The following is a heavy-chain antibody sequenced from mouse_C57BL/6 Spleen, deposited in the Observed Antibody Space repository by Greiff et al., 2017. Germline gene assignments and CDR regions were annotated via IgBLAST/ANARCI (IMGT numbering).Heavy chain of an antibody. D-gene: IGHD2-3*01. CDR3: ARDGYYVLDY. Sequence: EVMLVESGGGLVKPGGSLKLSCAASGFTFSDYGMHWVRQAPEKGLEWVAYISSGSSTIYYADTVKGRFTISRDNAKIPLFLQMTSLRSEDTAMYYCARDGYYVLDYWGQGTSVTVSS. V-gene: IGHV5-17*01. CDR1: GFTFSDYG. J-gene: IGHJ4*01. CDR2: ISSGSSTI.